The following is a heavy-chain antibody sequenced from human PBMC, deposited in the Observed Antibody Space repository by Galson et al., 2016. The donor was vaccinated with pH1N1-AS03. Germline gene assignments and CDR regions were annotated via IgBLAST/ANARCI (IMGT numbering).Heavy chain of an antibody. Sequence: SVKVSCKASGYTFTSYGLSWLRQDPGQGLEWMGWISPFNDDTEYVEKFQDRVTMTSDISSRIAYMELRNLRSDDTAVYYCARWLWNYASFFDYWGQGPLVTVSS. CDR3: ARWLWNYASFFDY. CDR2: ISPFNDDT. D-gene: IGHD1-7*01. J-gene: IGHJ4*02. V-gene: IGHV1-18*04. CDR1: GYTFTSYG.